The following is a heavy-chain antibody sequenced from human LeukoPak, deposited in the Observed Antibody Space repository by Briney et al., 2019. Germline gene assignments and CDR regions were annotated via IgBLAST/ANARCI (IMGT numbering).Heavy chain of an antibody. CDR1: GFTVSSNY. J-gene: IGHJ4*02. Sequence: GGSLRLSCAASGFTVSSNYMSWVRQAPGKGLEWVSVIYSGGSTYYADSVKGRFTISRDNATNSLYLQMNSLRAEDTAVYYCARDPSYDSSGYYYSYWGQGTLVTVSS. V-gene: IGHV3-53*01. CDR2: IYSGGST. D-gene: IGHD3-22*01. CDR3: ARDPSYDSSGYYYSY.